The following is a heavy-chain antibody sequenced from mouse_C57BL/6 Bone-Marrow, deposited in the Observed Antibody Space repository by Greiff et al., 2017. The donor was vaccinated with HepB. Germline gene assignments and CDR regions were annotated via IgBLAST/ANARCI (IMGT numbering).Heavy chain of an antibody. CDR3: ARDRNSNYHWYFDV. Sequence: EVKLVESEGGLVQPGSSMKLSCTASGFTFSDYYMAWVRQVPEKGLEWVANINYDGSSTYYLDSLKSRFIISRDNAKNILYLQMSSLKSEDTATYYCARDRNSNYHWYFDVWGTGTTVTVSS. J-gene: IGHJ1*03. CDR2: INYDGSST. D-gene: IGHD2-5*01. CDR1: GFTFSDYY. V-gene: IGHV5-16*01.